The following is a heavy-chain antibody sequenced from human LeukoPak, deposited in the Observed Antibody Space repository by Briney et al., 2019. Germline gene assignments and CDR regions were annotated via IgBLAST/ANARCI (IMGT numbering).Heavy chain of an antibody. V-gene: IGHV3-30*02. CDR1: GFTFSGYG. Sequence: GGSVRLSCAASGFTFSGYGMHWVRQAPGKGLEWVAFIRYDGSNKYYADSVKGRFTISRDNSKNTLYLQMNSLRAEDTAVYYCAKDPLQIFGVVENWFDPWGQGTLVTVSS. CDR3: AKDPLQIFGVVENWFDP. CDR2: IRYDGSNK. J-gene: IGHJ5*02. D-gene: IGHD3-3*01.